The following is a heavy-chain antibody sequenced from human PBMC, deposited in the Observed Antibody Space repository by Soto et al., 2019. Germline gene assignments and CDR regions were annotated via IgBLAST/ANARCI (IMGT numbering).Heavy chain of an antibody. CDR3: ARWSDSSGWYGNYYYGMDV. CDR2: IYYSGST. Sequence: SETLSLTCTVSGGSISSYYWSWIRQPPGKGLEWIGYIYYSGSTNYNPSLKSRVTISVDTSKNLFSLKLSSVTAADTAVYYCARWSDSSGWYGNYYYGMDVWGQGTTVTVSS. D-gene: IGHD6-19*01. V-gene: IGHV4-59*01. J-gene: IGHJ6*02. CDR1: GGSISSYY.